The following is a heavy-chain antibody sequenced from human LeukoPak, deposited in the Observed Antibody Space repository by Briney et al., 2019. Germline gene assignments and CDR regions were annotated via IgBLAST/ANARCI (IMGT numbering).Heavy chain of an antibody. CDR1: GFTVSSNY. CDR2: IYSGGST. CDR3: ARGPGYCSGGSCQLTDY. D-gene: IGHD2-15*01. V-gene: IGHV3-53*01. J-gene: IGHJ4*02. Sequence: GGSLRLSCAASGFTVSSNYMSWARQAPGKGLEWVSVIYSGGSTYYADSVKGRFTISRDNSKNTLYLQMNSLRAEDTAVYYCARGPGYCSGGSCQLTDYWGQGTLVTVSS.